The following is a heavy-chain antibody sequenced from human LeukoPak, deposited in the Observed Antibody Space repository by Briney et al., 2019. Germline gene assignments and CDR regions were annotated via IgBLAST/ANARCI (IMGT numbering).Heavy chain of an antibody. D-gene: IGHD2/OR15-2a*01. CDR1: GFTFTSYW. V-gene: IGHV3-74*01. CDR3: VSFYETY. CDR2: LPPDELDI. J-gene: IGHJ4*02. Sequence: GGSLRLSCAASGFTFTSYWMHWVRQAPGMGLVWVSRLPPDELDIIYADSVKGRFTVSRDNAKNTVYLQMNNLRAEDTAVYYCVSFYETYWGRGTLVTVSS.